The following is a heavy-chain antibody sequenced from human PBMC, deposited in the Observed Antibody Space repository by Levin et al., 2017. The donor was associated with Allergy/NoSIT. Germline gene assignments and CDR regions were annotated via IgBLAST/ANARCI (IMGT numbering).Heavy chain of an antibody. D-gene: IGHD2-2*01. V-gene: IGHV3-21*01. J-gene: IGHJ2*01. CDR2: ISSSSSYI. CDR1: GFTFSSYS. Sequence: GGSLRLSCAASGFTFSSYSMNWVRHAPGKGLVWVSSISSSSSYIYYADSVKGRFTISRDNAKNSLYLQMNSLRAEDTAVYYCARDLLDCSSTSCYGAYWYFDLWGRGTLVTVSS. CDR3: ARDLLDCSSTSCYGAYWYFDL.